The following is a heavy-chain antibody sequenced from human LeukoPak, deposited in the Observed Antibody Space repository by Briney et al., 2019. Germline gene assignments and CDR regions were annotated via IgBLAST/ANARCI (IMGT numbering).Heavy chain of an antibody. CDR3: AKGSSSWYVGRNDY. Sequence: GGSLRLSCAASGFTFSSYAMSWVRQAPGKGLEWVSAISGGGGSTYYADSVKGRFTISRDNSENTLYLQMNSLRAEDTAVYYCAKGSSSWYVGRNDYWGQGTLVTVSS. J-gene: IGHJ4*02. D-gene: IGHD6-13*01. V-gene: IGHV3-23*01. CDR1: GFTFSSYA. CDR2: ISGGGGST.